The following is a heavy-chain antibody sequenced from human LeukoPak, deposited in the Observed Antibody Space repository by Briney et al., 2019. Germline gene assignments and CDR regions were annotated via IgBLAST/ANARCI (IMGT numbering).Heavy chain of an antibody. Sequence: GGSLRLSCAASGFAFSSYSMNWVRQAPGKGLEWVSSISSSSSYIYYADSVKGRFTISRDNAKNSLYLQMNSLRAEDTAVYYCASGLRDGYNSSDYWGQGTLVTVSS. D-gene: IGHD5-24*01. V-gene: IGHV3-21*01. CDR1: GFAFSSYS. CDR2: ISSSSSYI. CDR3: ASGLRDGYNSSDY. J-gene: IGHJ4*02.